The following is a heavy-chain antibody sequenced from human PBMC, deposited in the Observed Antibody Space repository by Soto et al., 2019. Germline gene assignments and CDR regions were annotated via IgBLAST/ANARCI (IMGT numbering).Heavy chain of an antibody. CDR1: GGSISSGGYY. J-gene: IGHJ4*02. D-gene: IGHD1-1*01. CDR2: IYYSGST. Sequence: SETLSLTCTVSGGSISSGGYYWSWIRQHPGKGLEWIGYIYYSGSTYYNPSLKSRVTISVDTSKNQFSLKLSSVTAADTAVYYCAIFILERPCHYYFDYCGQGTLVPVSS. V-gene: IGHV4-31*03. CDR3: AIFILERPCHYYFDY.